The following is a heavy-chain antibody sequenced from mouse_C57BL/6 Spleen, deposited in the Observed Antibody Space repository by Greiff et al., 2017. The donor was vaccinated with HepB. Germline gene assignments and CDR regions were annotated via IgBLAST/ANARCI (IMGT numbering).Heavy chain of an antibody. CDR1: GYAFTNYL. J-gene: IGHJ3*01. CDR3: ARRLLYDGYEGFAAY. D-gene: IGHD2-3*01. Sequence: QVHVKQSGAELVRPGTSVKVSCKASGYAFTNYLIEWVKQRPGQGLEWIGVINPGSGGTNYNEKFKGKATLTADKSSSTAYMQLSSLTSEDSAVYFCARRLLYDGYEGFAAYWGQGTLVTVSA. V-gene: IGHV1-54*01. CDR2: INPGSGGT.